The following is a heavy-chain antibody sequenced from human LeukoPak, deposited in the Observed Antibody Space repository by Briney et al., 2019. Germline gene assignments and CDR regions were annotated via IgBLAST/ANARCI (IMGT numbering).Heavy chain of an antibody. Sequence: GGSLRLSCAASGFTFSSYSMNWVRQAPGKGLEWVSYISSSSSTIYYADSVKGRFTISRDNAKNTLYLQMNSLRAEDTAVYYCAKIRIIIDYWGQGTLVTVSS. D-gene: IGHD3-16*01. V-gene: IGHV3-48*01. CDR1: GFTFSSYS. J-gene: IGHJ4*02. CDR2: ISSSSSTI. CDR3: AKIRIIIDY.